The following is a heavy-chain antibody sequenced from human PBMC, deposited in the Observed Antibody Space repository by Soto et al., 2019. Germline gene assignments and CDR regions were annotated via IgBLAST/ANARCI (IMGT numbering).Heavy chain of an antibody. J-gene: IGHJ5*02. D-gene: IGHD3-3*01. CDR1: GGSIGSYY. V-gene: IGHV4-59*01. CDR3: ARGNYDYRFDP. Sequence: SETLSLTCTVSGGSIGSYYWSWIRQPPGKGLEWIGYIYYSGSTNYNPSLKSRVTISVDTSKNQFSLKLSSVTAADTAVYYCARGNYDYRFDPWGQGTLVTVSS. CDR2: IYYSGST.